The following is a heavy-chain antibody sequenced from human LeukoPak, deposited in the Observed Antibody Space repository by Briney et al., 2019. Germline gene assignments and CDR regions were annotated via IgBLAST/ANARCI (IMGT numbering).Heavy chain of an antibody. J-gene: IGHJ4*02. V-gene: IGHV1-69*06. CDR1: GGTFSSYA. CDR2: IIPIFGTA. CDR3: ARAGFTSYYYDSSGYDY. Sequence: ASVKVSCKASGGTFSSYAISWVRQAPGQGLEWMGGIIPIFGTANYAQKFQGRVTITADKSTSTAYMELSSLRSEDTAVYYCARAGFTSYYYDSSGYDYWGQGTLVTVSS. D-gene: IGHD3-22*01.